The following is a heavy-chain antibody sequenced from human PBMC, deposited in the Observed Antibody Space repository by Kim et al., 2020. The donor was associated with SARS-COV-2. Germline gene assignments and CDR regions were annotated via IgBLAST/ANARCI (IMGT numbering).Heavy chain of an antibody. V-gene: IGHV3-23*03. Sequence: GKGPFTIYRDNSKNTLYLQMNSLRAEGTAVYYCAKVAKRWSSPEGDAFDIWGQGTMVTVSS. CDR3: AKVAKRWSSPEGDAFDI. J-gene: IGHJ3*02. D-gene: IGHD6-13*01.